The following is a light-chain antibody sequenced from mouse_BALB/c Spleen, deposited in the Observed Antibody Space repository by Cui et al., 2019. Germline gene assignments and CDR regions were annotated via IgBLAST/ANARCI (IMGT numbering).Light chain of an antibody. CDR1: QNINVW. Sequence: DIQLNHFPSSLSASHGETITIPGHSSQNINVWLSWYQQKPGNIPKLLIYKASNLHTGVPTTFSGSGSGTGFTLTISSLQPEDIATYYCQQGQSYPLTFGAGTKLELK. CDR3: QQGQSYPLT. V-gene: IGKV10-94*01. CDR2: KAS. J-gene: IGKJ5*01.